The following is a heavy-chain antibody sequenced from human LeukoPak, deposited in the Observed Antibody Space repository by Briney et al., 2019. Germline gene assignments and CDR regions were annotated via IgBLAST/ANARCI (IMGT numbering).Heavy chain of an antibody. CDR1: GFTFSSYG. J-gene: IGHJ5*02. CDR3: ARLKGYSSGVGDWVDP. Sequence: PGGSLRLSCVASGFTFSSYGMHWVRQAPGKGLEWVTFIRYDGSNKYYADSVKGRFTISRDNSKNTLYLQMNSLRAEDTAVYYCARLKGYSSGVGDWVDPWGQGTLVTVSS. V-gene: IGHV3-30*02. D-gene: IGHD2-15*01. CDR2: IRYDGSNK.